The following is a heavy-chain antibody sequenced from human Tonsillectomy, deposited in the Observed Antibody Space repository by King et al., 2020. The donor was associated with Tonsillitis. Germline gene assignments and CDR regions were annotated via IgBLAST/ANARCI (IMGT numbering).Heavy chain of an antibody. CDR2: ISYDGSNE. D-gene: IGHD1-26*01. V-gene: IGHV3-33*08. Sequence: VQLVESGGGVVQPGKSLRLSCAASGFAFSTYSMHWVRQAPGKGLEWVAVISYDGSNEKYADSVRGRFTISRDNSKNTLFLQMNSLRAEDTAVFYCARARSGDFRYYYCMDGWGKGTTVTVSS. CDR1: GFAFSTYS. J-gene: IGHJ6*03. CDR3: ARARSGDFRYYYCMDG.